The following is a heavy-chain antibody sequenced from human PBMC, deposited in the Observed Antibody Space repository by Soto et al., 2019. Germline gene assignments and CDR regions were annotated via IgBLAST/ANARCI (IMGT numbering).Heavy chain of an antibody. CDR3: ARSQMVRGVITDYYYGMDV. V-gene: IGHV3-33*01. CDR1: GFTFSSYG. D-gene: IGHD3-10*01. CDR2: IWYDGSNK. J-gene: IGHJ6*02. Sequence: QVQLVESGGGVVQPGRSLRLSCAASGFTFSSYGMHWVRQAPGKGLEWVAVIWYDGSNKYYADSVKGRFTISRDNSKNTLYLQMNSLRAEDTAVYYCARSQMVRGVITDYYYGMDVWGQGTTVTVSS.